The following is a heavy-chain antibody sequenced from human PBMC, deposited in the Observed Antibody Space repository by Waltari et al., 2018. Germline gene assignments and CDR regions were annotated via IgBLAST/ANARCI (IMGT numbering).Heavy chain of an antibody. Sequence: EVQLVQSGAEVKKPGESLKISCKGSGYSFTSYWIGWVRPLPGKGLEWMGIIYPGDSDTRYSPSFQGQVTISADKSISTAYLQWSSLKASDTAMYYCARLPPPIAVAGTPFDYWGQGTLVTVSS. CDR3: ARLPPPIAVAGTPFDY. CDR2: IYPGDSDT. D-gene: IGHD6-19*01. V-gene: IGHV5-51*01. J-gene: IGHJ4*02. CDR1: GYSFTSYW.